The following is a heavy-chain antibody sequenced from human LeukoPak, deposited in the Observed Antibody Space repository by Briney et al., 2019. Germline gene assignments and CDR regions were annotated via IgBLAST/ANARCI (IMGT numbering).Heavy chain of an antibody. CDR1: GFTFSSYW. CDR2: IKQDGSEK. J-gene: IGHJ6*02. Sequence: GGSLRLSCVVSGFTFSSYWMTWVRQAPGKGLEWVANIKQDGSEKYYVDSVKGRFTISRDNAKNSLYLQMNSLRAEDTAVYYCARGSYGMDVWGQGTTVTVSS. V-gene: IGHV3-7*03. CDR3: ARGSYGMDV.